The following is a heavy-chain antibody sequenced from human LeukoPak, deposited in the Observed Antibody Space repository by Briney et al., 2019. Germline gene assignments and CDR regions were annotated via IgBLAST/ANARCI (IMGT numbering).Heavy chain of an antibody. V-gene: IGHV4-61*10. Sequence: SETLSLTCTVSGGSISSGSYYWSWIRQPAGKGLEWIGEINHSGSTNYNPSLKSRVTISVDTSKNQFSLKLSSVTAADTAVYYCARGLAPFWSGYYIFRYWGQGTLVTVSS. D-gene: IGHD3-3*01. J-gene: IGHJ4*02. CDR2: INHSGST. CDR3: ARGLAPFWSGYYIFRY. CDR1: GGSISSGSYY.